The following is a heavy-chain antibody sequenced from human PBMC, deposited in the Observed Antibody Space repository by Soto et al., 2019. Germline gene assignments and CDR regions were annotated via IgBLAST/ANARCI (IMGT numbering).Heavy chain of an antibody. CDR3: ARRDSGGFFRFFDS. CDR1: GGSLSTNP. V-gene: IGHV1-69*06. J-gene: IGHJ4*02. Sequence: QVQLVQSGTEVKKPGSSVKVSCKTSGGSLSTNPISWVRQAPGQGLEWMGGTGSGTGPGNHAQKFQGRLTVTADKSTGTVYMELTNLSSEDTTVYYCARRDSGGFFRFFDSWGQGTLVTVSS. CDR2: TGSGTGPG. D-gene: IGHD2-15*01.